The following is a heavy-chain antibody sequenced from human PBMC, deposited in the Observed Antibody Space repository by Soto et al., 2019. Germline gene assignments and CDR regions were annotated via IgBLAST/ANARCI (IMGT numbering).Heavy chain of an antibody. D-gene: IGHD6-13*01. V-gene: IGHV3-23*01. Sequence: EVQLLESGGGLVQPGVSLRLSWAASGFTFSNYAMTWVRQAPGMGLEWVSVITVSGGGTYFVDSVNGRFTIPRDNSKNTVYLQMNRLRAEDTAVYYCAKRPLTAACFDHWCHGDLVT. CDR1: GFTFSNYA. CDR2: ITVSGGGT. CDR3: AKRPLTAACFDH. J-gene: IGHJ4*01.